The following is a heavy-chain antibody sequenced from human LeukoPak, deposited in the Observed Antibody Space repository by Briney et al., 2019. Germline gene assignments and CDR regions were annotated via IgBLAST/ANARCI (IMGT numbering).Heavy chain of an antibody. J-gene: IGHJ3*02. Sequence: GGSLRLSCAASGFTFSTYSMHWVRQAPGKGLEWVSYISSSSSAIYYADSVKGRFTISRDNAKNSLYLQMNSLRDEDTAVYYCAREGRGNDDAFGIWGQGTMVTVSS. CDR1: GFTFSTYS. V-gene: IGHV3-48*02. CDR3: AREGRGNDDAFGI. CDR2: ISSSSSAI. D-gene: IGHD5-12*01.